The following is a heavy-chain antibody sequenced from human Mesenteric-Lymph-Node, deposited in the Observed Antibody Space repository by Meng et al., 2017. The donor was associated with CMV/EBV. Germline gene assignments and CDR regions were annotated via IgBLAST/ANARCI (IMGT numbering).Heavy chain of an antibody. D-gene: IGHD2-8*01. V-gene: IGHV4-61*08. J-gene: IGHJ6*02. CDR3: ARELMPSTRGLDL. CDR1: GDSFSSYGFY. CDR2: MHNTGST. Sequence: GSLRLSCTISGDSFSSYGFYWSWIRQTPGKGLEWIAYMHNTGSTNYNPSLKSRATISIDTSKNQFSLRLSSVTAADTAVYYCARELMPSTRGLDLWGQGTTVTVSS.